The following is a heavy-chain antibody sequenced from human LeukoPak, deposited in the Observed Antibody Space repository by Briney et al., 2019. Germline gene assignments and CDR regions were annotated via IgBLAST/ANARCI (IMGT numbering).Heavy chain of an antibody. CDR2: INHSGST. J-gene: IGHJ4*02. CDR1: GGSFSGYY. Sequence: RASETLSLTCAVYGGSFSGYYWSWIRQPPGKGLEWIGEINHSGSTNYIPSLKSRVTISVDTSKNQFSLKLSSVTAADTAVYYCAGSYDSSGYYDYWGQGTLVTVSS. CDR3: AGSYDSSGYYDY. V-gene: IGHV4-34*01. D-gene: IGHD3-22*01.